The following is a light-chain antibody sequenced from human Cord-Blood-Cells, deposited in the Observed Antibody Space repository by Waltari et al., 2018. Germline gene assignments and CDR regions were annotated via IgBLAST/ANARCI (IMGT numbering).Light chain of an antibody. CDR3: CSYAGSSTWV. CDR2: EVS. CDR1: SSDVGSYNL. V-gene: IGLV2-23*02. Sequence: QSALTQPASVSGSPGQSITISCTGTSSDVGSYNLVSWYQQHPGKAPKLMIYEVSKLPSGVSNRFSGSKSGNTASLTISGLQAEDEADYYCCSYAGSSTWVFGGGTKLTDL. J-gene: IGLJ3*02.